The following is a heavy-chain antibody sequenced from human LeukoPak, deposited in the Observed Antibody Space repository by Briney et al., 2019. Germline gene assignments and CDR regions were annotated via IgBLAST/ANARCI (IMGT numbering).Heavy chain of an antibody. D-gene: IGHD4-11*01. CDR3: ARATDYPAGYFDY. CDR2: IYHSGST. J-gene: IGHJ4*02. V-gene: IGHV4-30-2*01. Sequence: SETLSLTYTVSGGSISSGSSYWSWIRQPPGKALEWIAYIYHSGSTHYNPSLKSRVTISVDRSKNQISLRLSSVTAADTAVYYCARATDYPAGYFDYWGQGTLVTVSS. CDR1: GGSISSGSSY.